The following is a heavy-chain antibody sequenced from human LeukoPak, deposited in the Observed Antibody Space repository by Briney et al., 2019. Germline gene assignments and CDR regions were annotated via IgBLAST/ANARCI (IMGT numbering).Heavy chain of an antibody. V-gene: IGHV1-69*06. J-gene: IGHJ6*03. CDR3: ASCLSSSYYYYMDV. D-gene: IGHD6-13*01. Sequence: GASVKVSCQASGGTFSSYAISWVRQAPGQGLEWMGGIIPIFGTANYAQKFQGRVTITADKSTSTAYMELSSLRSEDTAVYYCASCLSSSYYYYMDVWGKGTTVTVSS. CDR1: GGTFSSYA. CDR2: IIPIFGTA.